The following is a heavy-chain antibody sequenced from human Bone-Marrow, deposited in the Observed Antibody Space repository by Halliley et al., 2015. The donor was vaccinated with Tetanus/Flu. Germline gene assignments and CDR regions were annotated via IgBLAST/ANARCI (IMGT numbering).Heavy chain of an antibody. V-gene: IGHV4-30-4*01. D-gene: IGHD5-18*01. J-gene: IGHJ4*02. Sequence: GYVYSTGAPYYTPSLKSRVAISIDTSKNQFSLDVYSVTAADTAVYYCGRESPDSSGYFLFDSWGQGTLVTVSS. CDR3: GRESPDSSGYFLFDS. CDR2: VYSTGAP.